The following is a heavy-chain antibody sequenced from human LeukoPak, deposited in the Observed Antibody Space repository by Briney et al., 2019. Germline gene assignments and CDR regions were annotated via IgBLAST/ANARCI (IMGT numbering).Heavy chain of an antibody. CDR1: GFTFSDYY. Sequence: GGSLRLSCAASGFTFSDYYMSWIRQAPGKGLEWVSYISSSGSTIYCADSVKGRFTISRDNAKNPLYLQMNSLRAEDTAVYYCAKVYDFWSGYYPSNWGQGTLVTVSS. CDR2: ISSSGSTI. CDR3: AKVYDFWSGYYPSN. V-gene: IGHV3-11*01. D-gene: IGHD3-3*01. J-gene: IGHJ4*02.